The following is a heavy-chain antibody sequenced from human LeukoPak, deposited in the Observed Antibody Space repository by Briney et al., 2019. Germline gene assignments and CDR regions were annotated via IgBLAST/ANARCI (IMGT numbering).Heavy chain of an antibody. CDR1: GGSFNSYA. Sequence: SVKVSCKASGGSFNSYAISWVRQAPGQGLEWMGGIIPIFGTANHAQKFQGRVTITADKSTNTAYMELSSLRSEDTAVYYCARSQPLAYFDLWGRGTLVTVSS. CDR3: ARSQPLAYFDL. J-gene: IGHJ2*01. CDR2: IIPIFGTA. V-gene: IGHV1-69*06.